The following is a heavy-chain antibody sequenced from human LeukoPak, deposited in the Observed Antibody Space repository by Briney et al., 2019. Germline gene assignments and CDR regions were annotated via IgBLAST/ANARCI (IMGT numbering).Heavy chain of an antibody. J-gene: IGHJ5*02. CDR2: ISAYNGNT. D-gene: IGHD1-1*01. CDR3: ARKPRDRATAFDT. V-gene: IGHV1-18*04. CDR1: GYTFTSYY. Sequence: ASVKVSCKASGYTFTSYYMHWVRRAPGQGLEWMGWISAYNGNTNYAQKLQGRVTMTTDTSTSTAYMELRSLRSDDTAVYYCARKPRDRATAFDTWGQGTLVTVSS.